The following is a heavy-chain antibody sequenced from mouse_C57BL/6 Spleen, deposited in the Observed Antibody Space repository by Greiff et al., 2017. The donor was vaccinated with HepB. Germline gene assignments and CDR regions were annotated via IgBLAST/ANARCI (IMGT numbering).Heavy chain of an antibody. Sequence: QVQLQQSGAELVRPGASVTLSCKASGYTFTDYEMHWVKQTPVHGLEWIGAIDPETGGTAYNQKFKGKAILTADKSSSTAYMELRSLTSEDSAVYYCTRSGDYDVGYFDYWGQGTTLTVSS. D-gene: IGHD2-4*01. CDR1: GYTFTDYE. CDR3: TRSGDYDVGYFDY. CDR2: IDPETGGT. J-gene: IGHJ2*01. V-gene: IGHV1-15*01.